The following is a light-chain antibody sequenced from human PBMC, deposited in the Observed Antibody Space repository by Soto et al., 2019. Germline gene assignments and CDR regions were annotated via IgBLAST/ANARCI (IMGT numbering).Light chain of an antibody. CDR3: CSYAGSFSWA. V-gene: IGLV2-11*01. Sequence: QSVLTQPRSVSGSPGQSVTISCTGTTGDVGAYNFVSWYQHHSGKAPKLIIYDANKRPSGVPDRFSASKSGNTASLTISGLQAEDEADYYCCSYAGSFSWAFGGGTKVTVL. CDR1: TGDVGAYNF. CDR2: DAN. J-gene: IGLJ3*02.